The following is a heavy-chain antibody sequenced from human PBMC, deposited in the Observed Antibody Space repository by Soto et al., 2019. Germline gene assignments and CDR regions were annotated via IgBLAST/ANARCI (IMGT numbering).Heavy chain of an antibody. J-gene: IGHJ1*01. CDR3: TRAPRGEH. CDR2: INAGNGDT. V-gene: IGHV1-3*01. CDR1: GYTFTSFP. D-gene: IGHD2-21*01. Sequence: ASVKVSCKASGYTFTSFPIHWVRQAPGQRLEWMGWINAGNGDTKYSQKFQGRVTVTRDTSASPAYMELISLRPEDTAVDYCTRAPRGEHCRQGTRVTVSS.